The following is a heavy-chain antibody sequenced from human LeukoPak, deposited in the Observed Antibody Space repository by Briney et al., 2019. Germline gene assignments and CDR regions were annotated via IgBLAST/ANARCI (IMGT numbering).Heavy chain of an antibody. Sequence: PWGSLRLSCADSGFTFSHYGLNWLRQAPGNGPEGVAIIHQDGSGKYYVDPAEGRFTTSRDNAKTSLYLQMNSLSAEHAAVYYCATELHNSGWAMGYWGEGTRVTVSS. J-gene: IGHJ4*02. D-gene: IGHD6-19*01. CDR3: ATELHNSGWAMGY. CDR1: GFTFSHYG. V-gene: IGHV3-7*01. CDR2: IHQDGSGK.